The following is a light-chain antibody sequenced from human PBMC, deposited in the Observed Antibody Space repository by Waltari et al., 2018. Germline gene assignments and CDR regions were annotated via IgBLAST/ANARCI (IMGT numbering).Light chain of an antibody. Sequence: SPGLTQPPSVSVSPGQTAIITCSGDELADKNIYWFQQKSGQAPAVVIRRNTGRPSGIPERFSASDSGTTGTLVISGVQAEDEAEYYCQSADDSGDHVLFGGGTKLTVL. V-gene: IGLV3-25*03. J-gene: IGLJ2*01. CDR1: ELADKN. CDR3: QSADDSGDHVL. CDR2: RNT.